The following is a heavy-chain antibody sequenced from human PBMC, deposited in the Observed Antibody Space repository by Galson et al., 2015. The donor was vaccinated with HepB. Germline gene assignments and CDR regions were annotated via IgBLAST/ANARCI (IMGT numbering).Heavy chain of an antibody. Sequence: TLSLTCTVSGGSISSGGYYWSWIRQHPGKGLEWIGYIYYSGSTYYNPSLKSRVTISVDTSKNQFSLKLSSVTAADTAVYYCAREAYDSSGYDYYGMDVWGQGTTVTVSS. CDR2: IYYSGST. CDR1: GGSISSGGYY. J-gene: IGHJ6*02. V-gene: IGHV4-31*03. D-gene: IGHD3-22*01. CDR3: AREAYDSSGYDYYGMDV.